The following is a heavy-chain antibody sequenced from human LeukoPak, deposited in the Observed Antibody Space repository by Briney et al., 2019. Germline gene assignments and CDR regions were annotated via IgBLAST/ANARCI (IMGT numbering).Heavy chain of an antibody. CDR2: ISYDGSNK. D-gene: IGHD3-10*01. Sequence: GGSLRLSCAASGFTFSSYAMHWVRQAPGKGLEWVAVISYDGSNKYYADSVKGRFIISRDNSKSTLYLQMNSLRAEDTAVYYCARVLSSGTQGGYFDSWGQGALVTVSS. CDR3: ARVLSSGTQGGYFDS. J-gene: IGHJ4*02. CDR1: GFTFSSYA. V-gene: IGHV3-30-3*01.